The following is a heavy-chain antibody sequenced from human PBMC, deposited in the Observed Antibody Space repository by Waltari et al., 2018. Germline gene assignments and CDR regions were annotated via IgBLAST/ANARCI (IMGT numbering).Heavy chain of an antibody. CDR2: IYGNSANT. Sequence: QVKLQQWGEGLVKPSETLSLTCAVYGGSISGYYYWSWIRQPPGKGLEWIAYIYGNSANTNYNPSLKNRVTISKDTSKNQFSLKLRSVTAADTAMYYCAGPDNWNGHRFDVWGPGVLVTVSS. CDR1: GGSISGYY. J-gene: IGHJ5*02. CDR3: AGPDNWNGHRFDV. D-gene: IGHD1-1*01. V-gene: IGHV4-59*12.